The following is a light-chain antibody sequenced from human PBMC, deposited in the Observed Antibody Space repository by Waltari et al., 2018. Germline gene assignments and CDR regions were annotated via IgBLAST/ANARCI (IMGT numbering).Light chain of an antibody. CDR3: CSYAGSYTWM. CDR1: SRDVGGYHF. CDR2: DVS. Sequence: QSALTQPRPVSGSPGQPVTISCTGTSRDVGGYHFVSWYQQHPGKAPKLLIYDVSKWPSGVPDRFSGSKSGNTASLTISGLQAEDEADYYCCSYAGSYTWMFGGGTQVTVL. J-gene: IGLJ3*02. V-gene: IGLV2-11*01.